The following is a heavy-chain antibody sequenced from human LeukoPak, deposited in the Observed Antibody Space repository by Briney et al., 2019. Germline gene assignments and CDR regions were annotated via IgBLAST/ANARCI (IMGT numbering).Heavy chain of an antibody. Sequence: PSETLSLTCAVPGYSISSGYYWGWIRQPPGKGLEWIGSIYHSGSTYYNPSLKSRVAISVDTSKNQFSLKLSSVTAADTAVYYCARGFRYYYYGMDAWGKGTTVTVSS. CDR2: IYHSGST. V-gene: IGHV4-38-2*01. J-gene: IGHJ6*04. CDR3: ARGFRYYYYGMDA. CDR1: GYSISSGYY.